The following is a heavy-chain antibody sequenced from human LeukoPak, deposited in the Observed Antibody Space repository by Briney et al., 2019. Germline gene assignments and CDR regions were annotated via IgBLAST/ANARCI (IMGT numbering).Heavy chain of an antibody. V-gene: IGHV4-61*02. Sequence: SQTLSLTCTVSGGSISSGSYYWSWIRQPAGKGLEWIGRIYTSGSTNYNPSLKSRVTISVDTSKNQFSLKLSSVTAADTAVYYCAREMSSGYYADAFDIWGQGTMVTVSS. D-gene: IGHD3-22*01. CDR3: AREMSSGYYADAFDI. CDR1: GGSISSGSYY. CDR2: IYTSGST. J-gene: IGHJ3*02.